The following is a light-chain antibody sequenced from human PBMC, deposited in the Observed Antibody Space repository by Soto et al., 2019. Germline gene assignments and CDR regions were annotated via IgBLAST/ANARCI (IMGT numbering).Light chain of an antibody. CDR3: QQYDNLWT. Sequence: DIQMTQSPSTLSASVGDRVTISCRASQTIGRWLAWYQQKPGKAPKLLIYKASTLESGVPSRFSGSGSGTEFTLTISSLQPDDFATYYCQQYDNLWTFGQGTKVEIK. V-gene: IGKV1-5*03. CDR1: QTIGRW. CDR2: KAS. J-gene: IGKJ1*01.